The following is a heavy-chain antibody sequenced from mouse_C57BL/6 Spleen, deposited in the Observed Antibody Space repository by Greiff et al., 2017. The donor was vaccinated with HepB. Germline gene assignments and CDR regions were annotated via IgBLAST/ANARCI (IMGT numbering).Heavy chain of an antibody. J-gene: IGHJ1*03. Sequence: EVQLVESEGGLVQPGSSMKLSCTASGFTFSDYYMAWVRQVPEKGLEWVANINYDGSSTYYLDSLKSRFIISRDNAKNILYLQMSSLKSEDTATYYCARDIYYDYDEYFDVWGTGTTVTVSS. CDR3: ARDIYYDYDEYFDV. V-gene: IGHV5-16*01. CDR2: INYDGSST. D-gene: IGHD2-4*01. CDR1: GFTFSDYY.